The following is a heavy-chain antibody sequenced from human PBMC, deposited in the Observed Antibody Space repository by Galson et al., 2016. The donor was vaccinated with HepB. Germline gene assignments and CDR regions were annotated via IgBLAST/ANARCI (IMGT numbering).Heavy chain of an antibody. V-gene: IGHV5-51*01. CDR3: VRFREEGTIFPDY. CDR1: GFGFTTYW. Sequence: QSGAEVKKPGESLKISCKASGFGFTTYWIGWVRQMPGKGLDWMGFIYPGDSDTRYSPSFQGQVTISADKSITTAYLHWISLKASDTAMYYCVRFREEGTIFPDYWGQGTLVTVSS. CDR2: IYPGDSDT. J-gene: IGHJ4*02. D-gene: IGHD3-3*01.